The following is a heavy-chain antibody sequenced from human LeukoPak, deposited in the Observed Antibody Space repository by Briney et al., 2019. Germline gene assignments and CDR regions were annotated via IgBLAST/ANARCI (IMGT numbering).Heavy chain of an antibody. CDR2: IYTSGST. Sequence: SSETLSLTFTVSGGSISSYYWSWIRQPAGKGLEWIGRIYTSGSTNYNPSLKSRVTMTVETSKNQFSLKLSSVTAADTAVYYCARDESPWEPSPEDAFDIWGQGTMVTVSS. CDR3: ARDESPWEPSPEDAFDI. V-gene: IGHV4-4*07. D-gene: IGHD1-26*01. CDR1: GGSISSYY. J-gene: IGHJ3*02.